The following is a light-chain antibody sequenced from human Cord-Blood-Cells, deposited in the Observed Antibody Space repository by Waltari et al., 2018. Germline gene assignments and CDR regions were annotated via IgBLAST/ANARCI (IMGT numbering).Light chain of an antibody. CDR2: GAS. CDR1: QSVSRN. V-gene: IGKV3-15*01. Sequence: EIVMTQSPATLSVSPGERATLSCRASQSVSRNLAWYQQKPGQAPRFLIYGASTRATGIPARFSGSGSGTEFTLTISSLQSEDFAVYYCQQYNNWPPYTFGQGTKLEIK. CDR3: QQYNNWPPYT. J-gene: IGKJ2*01.